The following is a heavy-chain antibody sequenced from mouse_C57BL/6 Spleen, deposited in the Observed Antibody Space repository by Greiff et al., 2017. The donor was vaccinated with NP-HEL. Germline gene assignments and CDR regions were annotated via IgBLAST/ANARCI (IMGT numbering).Heavy chain of an antibody. Sequence: EVHLVESGPGLVKPSQSLSLTCSVTGYSITSGYYWNWIRQFPGNKLEWMGYISYDGSNNYNPSLKNRIAITRDTSKNQFFLKLNSVTTEDTATYYCASPYYYGTYYAMDYWGQGTSVTVSS. V-gene: IGHV3-6*01. CDR3: ASPYYYGTYYAMDY. CDR1: GYSITSGYY. D-gene: IGHD1-1*01. J-gene: IGHJ4*01. CDR2: ISYDGSN.